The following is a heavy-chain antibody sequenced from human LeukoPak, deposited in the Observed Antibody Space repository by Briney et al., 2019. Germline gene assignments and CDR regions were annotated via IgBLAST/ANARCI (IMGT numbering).Heavy chain of an antibody. CDR2: IWYDGGNK. CDR3: ARDPYGSGTRSHFDY. J-gene: IGHJ4*02. Sequence: GGSLRFSCAASGFTFSSYGMHGVRQAPGKGLEWVAVIWYDGGNKYYADSVKGRFTMSRDNSKNTLYLQMNSLRAEDTAVYYCARDPYGSGTRSHFDYWGQGTLVTVSS. V-gene: IGHV3-33*01. CDR1: GFTFSSYG. D-gene: IGHD3-10*01.